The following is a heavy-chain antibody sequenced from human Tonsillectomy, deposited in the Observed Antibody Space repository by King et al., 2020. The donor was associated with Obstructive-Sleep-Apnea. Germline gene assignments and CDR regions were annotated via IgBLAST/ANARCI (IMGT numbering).Heavy chain of an antibody. J-gene: IGHJ4*02. CDR2: IYWDDDN. D-gene: IGHD3-22*01. CDR3: AHKGHSSGYYYYFDY. V-gene: IGHV2-5*02. CDR1: WFSFSTSGVG. Sequence: TLKESGPTLVKPTQTLTLTFTFSWFSFSTSGVGVGWIRQPPGKAREVLPLIYWDDDNRYSPSLKRRLTITKDTSKNQVVLTLTNMDPVDTATYYCAHKGHSSGYYYYFDYWGQGTLVTVSS.